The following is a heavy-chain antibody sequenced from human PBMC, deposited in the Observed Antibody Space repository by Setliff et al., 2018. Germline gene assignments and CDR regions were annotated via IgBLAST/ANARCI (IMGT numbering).Heavy chain of an antibody. V-gene: IGHV3-74*01. CDR3: ACDRPHTWFDP. CDR2: INNDGSDT. CDR1: GFTFNNYW. J-gene: IGHJ5*02. Sequence: PGGSLRLSCAASGFTFNNYWMHWVRQAPGKGLVWVSRINNDGSDTVYADFVKGRFTISRDNAKNTLYLQMNSLRVEDTAVYFCACDRPHTWFDPWGQGTLVTVSS.